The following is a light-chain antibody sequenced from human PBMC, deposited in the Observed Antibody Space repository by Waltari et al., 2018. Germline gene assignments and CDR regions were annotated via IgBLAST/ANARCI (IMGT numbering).Light chain of an antibody. V-gene: IGKV3-15*01. CDR2: GAS. J-gene: IGKJ2*01. CDR3: QQYNSWPPYT. CDR1: QGVSSN. Sequence: EIVMTQSPVTLSVSPGERATLSCRASQGVSSNLAWYQQKPGQAPRLLIYGASSRATGIPGRFSGSGSGTDFTLTISSLQSEDFAVYYCQQYNSWPPYTFGQGPSCRSN.